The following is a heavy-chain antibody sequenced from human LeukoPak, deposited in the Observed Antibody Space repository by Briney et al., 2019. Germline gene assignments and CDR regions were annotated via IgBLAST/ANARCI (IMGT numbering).Heavy chain of an antibody. CDR1: VFTFSDYY. J-gene: IGHJ4*02. D-gene: IGHD3-9*01. CDR3: ARGRGLVANSDILTAYYPHLDS. V-gene: IGHV3-11*01. CDR2: IFSGSTI. Sequence: GGSQTLSCAASVFTFSDYYMSWLRQARGKGLEWVYYIFSGSTIYYADSVKGRFTIYRDNAKNSLFLQMNSLRAEDTAVYYGARGRGLVANSDILTAYYPHLDSWGQGTLVTVSS.